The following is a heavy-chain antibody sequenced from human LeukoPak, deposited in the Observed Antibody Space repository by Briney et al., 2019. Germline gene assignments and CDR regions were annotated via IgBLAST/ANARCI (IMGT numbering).Heavy chain of an antibody. D-gene: IGHD3-22*01. CDR2: INPSGGST. Sequence: ASVKVSCKASGYTFTSYYMHWVRQAPGQGLEWMGIINPSGGSTSYAQKFQGRVTMTRDTSTSTVYMELSSLRSEDTAVYYCARDLGYSYDSSAYRSAFEYWGQGTLVTVSS. V-gene: IGHV1-46*01. CDR3: ARDLGYSYDSSAYRSAFEY. J-gene: IGHJ4*02. CDR1: GYTFTSYY.